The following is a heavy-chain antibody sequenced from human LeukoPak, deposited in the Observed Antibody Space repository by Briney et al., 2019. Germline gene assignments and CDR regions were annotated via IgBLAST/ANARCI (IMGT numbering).Heavy chain of an antibody. J-gene: IGHJ4*02. D-gene: IGHD6-25*01. V-gene: IGHV4-59*12. CDR1: GGSISSYY. CDR3: ARGRGIATTI. CDR2: IYYSGST. Sequence: SETLSLTCTVSGGSISSYYWSWIRQPPGKGLEWIGYIYYSGSTNYNPSLKSRVTISMDKSKNQFSLKLSSVTAADTAVYYCARGRGIATTIWGQGSLVTVSS.